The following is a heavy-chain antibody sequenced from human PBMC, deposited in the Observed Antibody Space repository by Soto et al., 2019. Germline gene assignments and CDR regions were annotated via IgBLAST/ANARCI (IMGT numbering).Heavy chain of an antibody. CDR3: TRHVDRHDYGGNSDI. J-gene: IGHJ3*02. Sequence: GESLKISCAASGFTFSGSAMHWVRQASGKGLEWVGRIRSKANSYATAYAASVKGRFTISRDDSKNTAYLQMNSLKTEDTAVYYCTRHVDRHDYGGNSDIWGQGTMVTVSS. V-gene: IGHV3-73*01. CDR1: GFTFSGSA. D-gene: IGHD4-17*01. CDR2: IRSKANSYAT.